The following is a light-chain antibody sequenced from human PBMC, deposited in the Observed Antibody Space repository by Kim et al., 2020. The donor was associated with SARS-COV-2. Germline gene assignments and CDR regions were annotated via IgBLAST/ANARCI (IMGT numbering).Light chain of an antibody. CDR1: ISNY. J-gene: IGKJ1*01. V-gene: IGKV1-16*02. Sequence: ISNYLAWFQQKPGKAPNSLIYAASSLQSGVPSKFSGSGSGTDFTLTISSLQPEDFATYYCQQYNTYPWTFGQGTKVDIK. CDR3: QQYNTYPWT. CDR2: AAS.